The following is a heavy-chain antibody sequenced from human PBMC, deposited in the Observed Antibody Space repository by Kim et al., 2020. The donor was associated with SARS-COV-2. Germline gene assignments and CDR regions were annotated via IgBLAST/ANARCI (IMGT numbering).Heavy chain of an antibody. V-gene: IGHV4-34*01. Sequence: SETLSLTCDVDGGSLSGPFWSALRQRPGKGLEFIGEINHRGNKYYSPSLQSRVAVFLDTSKNQFSLQMESVTAADSGVYYCARRERFSYDLWGQGTLVTVS. J-gene: IGHJ5*02. D-gene: IGHD3-3*01. CDR3: ARRERFSYDL. CDR2: INHRGNK. CDR1: GGSLSGPF.